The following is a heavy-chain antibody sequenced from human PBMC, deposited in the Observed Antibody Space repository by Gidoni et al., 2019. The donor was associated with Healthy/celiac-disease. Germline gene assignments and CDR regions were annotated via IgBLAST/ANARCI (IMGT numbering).Heavy chain of an antibody. V-gene: IGHV3-30*02. CDR2: IRYDGSNK. Sequence: QVQLVESGGGVVQPGGSLRLSCAASGFTFSRYGMHWVRQAPGKGLEWVAFIRYDGSNKYYADSVKGRFTISRDNSKNTLYLQMNSLRAEDTAVYYCAKDAPEPFGSGSYLHYWGQGTLVTVSS. CDR1: GFTFSRYG. CDR3: AKDAPEPFGSGSYLHY. D-gene: IGHD3-10*01. J-gene: IGHJ4*02.